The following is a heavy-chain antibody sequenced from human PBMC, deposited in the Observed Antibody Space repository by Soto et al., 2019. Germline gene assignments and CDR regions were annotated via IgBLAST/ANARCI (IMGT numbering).Heavy chain of an antibody. CDR1: GGSFSGYY. D-gene: IGHD3-22*01. CDR3: ARDTPYYYDSSGYYYTTDY. V-gene: IGHV4-34*01. Sequence: QVQLQQWAAGLLKPLETLSLTCAVYGGSFSGYYWSWIRQPPGKGVEWIGEINQSGSTSYNPSLKSRVTISVDTSKNQFSRKLSSVTSADTAVYYCARDTPYYYDSSGYYYTTDYWGQGTLVTVSS. CDR2: INQSGST. J-gene: IGHJ4*02.